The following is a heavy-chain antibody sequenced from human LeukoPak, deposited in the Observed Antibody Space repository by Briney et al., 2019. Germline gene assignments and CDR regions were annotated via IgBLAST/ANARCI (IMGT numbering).Heavy chain of an antibody. J-gene: IGHJ2*01. D-gene: IGHD6-13*01. CDR2: ISAYNGNT. Sequence: ASVKVSCKASGYTFTSYGISWVRQAPGQGLEWMGWISAYNGNTNYAQKLQGRVTMTTDTSTSTAHMELRSLRSDDTAVYYCASTGDSSSWYEYWYFDLWGRGTLVTVSS. CDR3: ASTGDSSSWYEYWYFDL. CDR1: GYTFTSYG. V-gene: IGHV1-18*01.